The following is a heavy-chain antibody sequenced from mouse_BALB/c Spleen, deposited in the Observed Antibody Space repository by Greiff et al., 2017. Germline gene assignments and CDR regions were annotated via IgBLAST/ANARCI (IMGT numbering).Heavy chain of an antibody. CDR3: ARSTTVVDWYFDV. CDR2: ISSGSSTI. D-gene: IGHD1-1*01. Sequence: EVQLVESGGGLVQPGGSRKLSCAASGFTFSSFGMHWVRQAPEKGLEWVAYISSGSSTIYYADTVKGRFTISRDNPKNTLFLQMTSLRSEDTAMYYCARSTTVVDWYFDVWGAGTTVTVSS. CDR1: GFTFSSFG. V-gene: IGHV5-17*02. J-gene: IGHJ1*01.